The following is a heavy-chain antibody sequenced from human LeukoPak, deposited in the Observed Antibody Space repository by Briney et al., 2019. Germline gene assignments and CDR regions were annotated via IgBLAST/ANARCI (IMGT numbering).Heavy chain of an antibody. CDR2: IIPSGHTT. CDR1: GFTFSSHG. V-gene: IGHV3-23*01. J-gene: IGHJ4*02. Sequence: QTGGSLRLSCAASGFTFSSHGMNWVRQAPGKVLEWVSGIIPSGHTTYYADSVRGRFTISRDNSRNTLYLQMNSLRAEDTAVYYCAKDDRWLQFCCWGQGTLVTVSA. D-gene: IGHD5-24*01. CDR3: AKDDRWLQFCC.